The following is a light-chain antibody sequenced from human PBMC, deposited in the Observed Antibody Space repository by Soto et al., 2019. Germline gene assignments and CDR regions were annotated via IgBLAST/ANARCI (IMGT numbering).Light chain of an antibody. CDR3: AAWDDSLSGPV. V-gene: IGLV1-47*01. CDR2: RNN. J-gene: IGLJ3*02. CDR1: SSNIGNNY. Sequence: QSVLTQPPSASGTPGQRVTISCSGSSSNIGNNYVYWYQHLPGTAPKLLMYRNNQRPSGVPDRFSGSKSGTSASLAISGLRYEDEDDYYCAAWDDSLSGPVFGGGTKLTVL.